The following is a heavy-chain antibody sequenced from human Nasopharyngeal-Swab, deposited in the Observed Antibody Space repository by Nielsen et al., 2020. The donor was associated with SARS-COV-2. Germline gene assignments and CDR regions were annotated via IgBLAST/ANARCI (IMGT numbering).Heavy chain of an antibody. CDR1: GYTFTSYS. CDR2: ISAYNGNT. D-gene: IGHD2-2*01. J-gene: IGHJ6*02. CDR3: ARDGGIVVVPAATGEPYYYYGMDV. V-gene: IGHV1-18*01. Sequence: ASVKVSCKASGYTFTSYSISWVRQAPGQGLEWMGWISAYNGNTNYAQELQGRVTMTTDTSTSTAYMELRSLRSDDTAVYYCARDGGIVVVPAATGEPYYYYGMDVWGQGTTVTVSS.